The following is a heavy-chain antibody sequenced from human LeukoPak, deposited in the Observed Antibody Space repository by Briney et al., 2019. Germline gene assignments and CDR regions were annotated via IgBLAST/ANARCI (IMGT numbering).Heavy chain of an antibody. Sequence: SETLSLTCAVSGGSISSSNWWSWVRQPPGKGLEWIGEIYHSGSTNYNPSLKSRVTISVDKSKNQFSLKLSSVTAADTAVYYCARDGTIGVAKDAFDIWGQGTMVTVSS. CDR2: IYHSGST. J-gene: IGHJ3*02. V-gene: IGHV4-4*02. CDR3: ARDGTIGVAKDAFDI. D-gene: IGHD1-1*01. CDR1: GGSISSSNW.